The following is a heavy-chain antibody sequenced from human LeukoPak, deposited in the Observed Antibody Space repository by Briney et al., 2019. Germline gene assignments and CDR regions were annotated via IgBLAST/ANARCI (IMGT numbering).Heavy chain of an antibody. Sequence: GGSLRLSCAASGFTFSSYAMSWVRQAPGKGLEWVSAISGSGGSTYYADSVKGRSTISRDNSKNTLYLQMNSLRAEDTAVYYCAKVSAEWELHPFDYWGQGTLVTVSS. CDR3: AKVSAEWELHPFDY. J-gene: IGHJ4*02. CDR2: ISGSGGST. V-gene: IGHV3-23*01. D-gene: IGHD1-26*01. CDR1: GFTFSSYA.